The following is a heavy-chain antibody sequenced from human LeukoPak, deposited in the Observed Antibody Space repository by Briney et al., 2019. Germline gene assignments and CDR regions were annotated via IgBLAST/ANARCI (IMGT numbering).Heavy chain of an antibody. D-gene: IGHD6-13*01. CDR3: ARDRLGAAGFFDY. CDR1: GGSIRSYY. Sequence: SETLSLTCTVSGGSIRSYYWSWIRQPPGKGLEWIGYIYYSGSTNYNPSLKSRVTISVDTSKNQFSLKLSSVTAADTAVYYCARDRLGAAGFFDYWGQGTLVTVSS. CDR2: IYYSGST. J-gene: IGHJ4*02. V-gene: IGHV4-59*01.